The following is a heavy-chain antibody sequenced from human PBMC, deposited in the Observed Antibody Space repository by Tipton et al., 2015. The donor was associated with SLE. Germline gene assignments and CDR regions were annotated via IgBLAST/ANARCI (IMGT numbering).Heavy chain of an antibody. Sequence: GSLRLSCAASGFTFSSYAMSWVRQAPGKGLEWVSAISGSGGSTYYADSVKGRFTISRDNSKNTLYLQMNSLRAEDTAVYYCAKDYSSGYYPLYDYWGQGTLVTVSS. J-gene: IGHJ4*02. CDR3: AKDYSSGYYPLYDY. CDR2: ISGSGGST. CDR1: GFTFSSYA. V-gene: IGHV3-23*01. D-gene: IGHD3-22*01.